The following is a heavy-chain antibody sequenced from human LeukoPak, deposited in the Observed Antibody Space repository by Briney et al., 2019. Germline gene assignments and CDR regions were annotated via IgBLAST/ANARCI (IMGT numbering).Heavy chain of an antibody. J-gene: IGHJ1*01. CDR3: ARSSYSSSWYVWKVEYFQH. CDR2: IYYSGST. V-gene: IGHV4-59*01. CDR1: GGSISSYY. D-gene: IGHD6-13*01. Sequence: PSETLSLTCTVSGGSISSYYWSWIRQPPGKGLGWIGYIYYSGSTNYNPSLKSRVTISVDTSKNQFSLKLSSVTAADTAVYYCARSSYSSSWYVWKVEYFQHWGQGTLVTVSS.